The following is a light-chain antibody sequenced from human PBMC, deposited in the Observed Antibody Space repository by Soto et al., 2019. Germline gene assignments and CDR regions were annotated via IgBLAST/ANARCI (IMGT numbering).Light chain of an antibody. CDR2: DDT. CDR1: NIVGKS. Sequence: SYELTQPPSVSVAPGQTARLTCGGNNIVGKSVHWYQQRPGQGPVLVVYDDTDRPSGIPERFSGSNSGNTATLVISRVEAGDEADYYCQVWDSSSDHVVFGGGTKLTV. CDR3: QVWDSSSDHVV. V-gene: IGLV3-21*02. J-gene: IGLJ2*01.